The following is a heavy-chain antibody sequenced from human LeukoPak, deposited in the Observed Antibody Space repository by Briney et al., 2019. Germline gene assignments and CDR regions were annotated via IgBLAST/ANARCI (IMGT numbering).Heavy chain of an antibody. J-gene: IGHJ4*02. D-gene: IGHD6-13*01. CDR1: GGSFSGYY. CDR2: IYYSGST. Sequence: SETLSLTCSVYGGSFSGYYWSWIRQPPGKGLEWIGYIYYSGSTNYNPSLKSRVTISVDTSKNQFSLKLSSVTAADTAVYYCATGYSSSFDYWGQGTLVTVSS. CDR3: ATGYSSSFDY. V-gene: IGHV4-59*08.